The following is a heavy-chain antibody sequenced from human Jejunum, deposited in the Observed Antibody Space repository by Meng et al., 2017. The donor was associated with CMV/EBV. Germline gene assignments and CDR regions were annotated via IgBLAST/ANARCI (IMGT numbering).Heavy chain of an antibody. Sequence: GFDFRSNAMHWVRQAPGKGLEWMAVVSYDGTNTYHADSVKGRFAISRDNSKNTVSLHLSRLTTEDTAVYYCAGEYQLLNTPYFESWGQGTRVTVSS. CDR1: GFDFRSNA. CDR2: VSYDGTNT. CDR3: AGEYQLLNTPYFES. V-gene: IGHV3-30*09. D-gene: IGHD2-2*01. J-gene: IGHJ4*02.